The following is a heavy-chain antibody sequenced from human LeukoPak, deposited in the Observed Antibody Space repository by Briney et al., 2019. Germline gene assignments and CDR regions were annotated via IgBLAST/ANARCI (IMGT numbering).Heavy chain of an antibody. CDR3: AKDVARLVVRGVTPAEDY. CDR2: ISSSSSTT. J-gene: IGHJ4*02. CDR1: GFTFSSYS. D-gene: IGHD3-10*01. Sequence: GGSLRLSCAASGFTFSSYSMNWVRQAPGKGLEWVSYISSSSSTTYYADSVKGRFTISRDNSKNTLYLQMNSLRAEDTAVYYCAKDVARLVVRGVTPAEDYWGQGTLVTVSS. V-gene: IGHV3-48*01.